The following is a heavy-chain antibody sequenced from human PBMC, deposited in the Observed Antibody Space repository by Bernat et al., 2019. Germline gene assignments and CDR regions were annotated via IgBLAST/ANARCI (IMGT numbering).Heavy chain of an antibody. D-gene: IGHD5-12*01. V-gene: IGHV3-33*01. Sequence: QVQLVESGGGVVQPGRSLRLSCAASGFTFSSYGMHWVRQAPGKGLEWVAVIWYDGSNKYYADSVKGRFTISRDNSKNTLYLQMNSLRAEDTAVYYCAGCSGYDLGYWGQGTLVTVSS. CDR3: AGCSGYDLGY. CDR1: GFTFSSYG. CDR2: IWYDGSNK. J-gene: IGHJ4*02.